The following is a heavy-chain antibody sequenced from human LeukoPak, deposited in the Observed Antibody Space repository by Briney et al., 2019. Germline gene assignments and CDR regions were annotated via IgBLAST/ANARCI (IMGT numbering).Heavy chain of an antibody. CDR1: GGSISSYY. J-gene: IGHJ4*02. CDR2: IYHSGST. V-gene: IGHV4-59*01. Sequence: PSETLSLTCTVSGGSISSYYWSWIRQPPGKGLGWIGYIYHSGSTNYNPSLKSRVTISVDTSKNQFSLKLSSVTAADTAVYYCAREMTTVVTDYFDYWGQGTLVTVSS. CDR3: AREMTTVVTDYFDY. D-gene: IGHD4-23*01.